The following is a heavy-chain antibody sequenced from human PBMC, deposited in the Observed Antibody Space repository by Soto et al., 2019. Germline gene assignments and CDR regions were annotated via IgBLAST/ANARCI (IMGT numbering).Heavy chain of an antibody. Sequence: ASVKVSCKASGYTFTGYYMHWVRQAPGQGLEWMGWINPNSGGTNYAQKFQGRVTMTRDTSISTAYMELSRLRSDDTAVYYCAKKFGSLTSATLIEYWGEGTLVTVSS. CDR3: AKKFGSLTSATLIEY. J-gene: IGHJ4*02. CDR1: GYTFTGYY. V-gene: IGHV1-2*02. D-gene: IGHD2-2*01. CDR2: INPNSGGT.